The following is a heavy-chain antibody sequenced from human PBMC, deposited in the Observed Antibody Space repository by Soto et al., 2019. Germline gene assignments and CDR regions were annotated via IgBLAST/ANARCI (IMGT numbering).Heavy chain of an antibody. CDR2: IYYSGST. D-gene: IGHD5-12*01. V-gene: IGHV4-59*08. Sequence: SETLSLTCTVSGGSISSYYWSWIRQPPGKGLEWIGYIYYSGSTNYNPSLKSRVTISVDTSKNQFSLKLSSVTAADTAVYYCARARYSGYDYYYHYYMDVWGKGTTVTVSS. CDR1: GGSISSYY. CDR3: ARARYSGYDYYYHYYMDV. J-gene: IGHJ6*03.